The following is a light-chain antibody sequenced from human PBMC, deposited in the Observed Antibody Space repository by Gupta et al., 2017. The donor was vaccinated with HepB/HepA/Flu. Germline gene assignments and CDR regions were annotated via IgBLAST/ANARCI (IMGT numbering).Light chain of an antibody. Sequence: DIQMTQSPSSLSASIGDRVTITCQASQDISNHLNWYQQKPRKAPKLLIFDASNLETGVPSRFSGSGSGTDFTFTISSLQPEDIATYYCQQYSSVPITFGHGTKVDIK. J-gene: IGKJ3*01. CDR3: QQYSSVPIT. CDR2: DAS. V-gene: IGKV1-33*01. CDR1: QDISNH.